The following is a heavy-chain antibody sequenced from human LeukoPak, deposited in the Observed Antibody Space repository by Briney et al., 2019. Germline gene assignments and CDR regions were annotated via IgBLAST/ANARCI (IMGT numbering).Heavy chain of an antibody. CDR1: GFTFSDYH. D-gene: IGHD5-12*01. CDR2: ISSSSSYT. V-gene: IGHV3-11*06. CDR3: ARDKGYSGYEASGQYTRQGAFDI. J-gene: IGHJ3*02. Sequence: PGGSLRLSCAASGFTFSDYHMSWIRQAPGKGLEWVSYISSSSSYTNYADSVKGRFTISRDNAKNSLYLQMNSLRAEDTAVYYCARDKGYSGYEASGQYTRQGAFDIWGQGTMVTVSS.